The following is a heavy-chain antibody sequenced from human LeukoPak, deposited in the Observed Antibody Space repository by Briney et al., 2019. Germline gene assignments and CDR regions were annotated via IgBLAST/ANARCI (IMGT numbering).Heavy chain of an antibody. CDR3: ATDGAGFDT. CDR1: GFTFSDYY. V-gene: IGHV3-11*01. Sequence: GGSLRLSCVASGFTFSDYYMSWIRQAPGKGLEWLSYVNIGGTNTHYADSVKGRFTISRDNAKKSLYLQMNNLRAEDTAVYYCATDGAGFDTWGQGVLVTVSS. J-gene: IGHJ5*02. CDR2: VNIGGTNT.